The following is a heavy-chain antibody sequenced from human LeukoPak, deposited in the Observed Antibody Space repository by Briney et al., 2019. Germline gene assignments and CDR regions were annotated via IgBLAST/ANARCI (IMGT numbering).Heavy chain of an antibody. CDR1: GGTFSRYA. CDR3: AREMGAAARWFDP. CDR2: IIPIFGTA. V-gene: IGHV1-69*05. J-gene: IGHJ5*02. D-gene: IGHD6-13*01. Sequence: GASVTVSCKASGGTFSRYAIRWVRQAHGEGREWVGGIIPIFGTANYAQKFQGRVTIPTDESTSTAYMELSSLRSEDTAVYYCAREMGAAARWFDPWGQGTLVTVSS.